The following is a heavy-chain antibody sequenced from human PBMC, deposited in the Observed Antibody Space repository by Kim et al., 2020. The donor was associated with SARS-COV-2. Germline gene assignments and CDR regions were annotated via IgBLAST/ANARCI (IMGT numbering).Heavy chain of an antibody. CDR1: GGSFSGYY. J-gene: IGHJ4*02. V-gene: IGHV4-34*01. Sequence: SETLSLTCAVYGGSFSGYYWSWIRQPPGKGLEWIGEINHSGSTNYNPSLKSRVTISVDTSKNQFSLKLSSVTAADTAVYYCARVVGSSWGNWGQGTLVTV. D-gene: IGHD6-13*01. CDR2: INHSGST. CDR3: ARVVGSSWGN.